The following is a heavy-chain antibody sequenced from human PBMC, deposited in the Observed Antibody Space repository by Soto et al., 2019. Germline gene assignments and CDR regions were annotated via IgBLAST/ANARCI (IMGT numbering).Heavy chain of an antibody. D-gene: IGHD1-7*01. Sequence: ASVNVSCKASGYTFTSYGISWVRQAPGQGLEWMGWISAYNGNTNYAQKLQGRVTMTTDTSTSTAYMELRSLRSDDTAVYYCARVSGLELRAGWFDPWGQGTLVTVSS. CDR1: GYTFTSYG. V-gene: IGHV1-18*01. CDR2: ISAYNGNT. CDR3: ARVSGLELRAGWFDP. J-gene: IGHJ5*02.